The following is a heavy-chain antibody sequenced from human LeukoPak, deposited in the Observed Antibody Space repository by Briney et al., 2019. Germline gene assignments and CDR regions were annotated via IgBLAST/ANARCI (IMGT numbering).Heavy chain of an antibody. CDR1: GYSISSGYY. D-gene: IGHD3-10*01. CDR3: ARSITMVRTQAFSLANWFDP. J-gene: IGHJ5*02. CDR2: IYHSGST. Sequence: PSETLSLTCTVSGYSISSGYYWGWIRQPPGKGLEWIGSIYHSGSTYYNPSLKSRVTISVDTSKNQFSLRLSSVTAADTAVYYCARSITMVRTQAFSLANWFDPWGQGTLVTVSS. V-gene: IGHV4-38-2*02.